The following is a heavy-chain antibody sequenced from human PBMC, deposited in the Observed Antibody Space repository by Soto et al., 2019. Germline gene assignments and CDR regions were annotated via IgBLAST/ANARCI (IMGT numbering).Heavy chain of an antibody. CDR2: INPNSGGT. D-gene: IGHD1-1*01. J-gene: IGHJ4*02. Sequence: ASVKVSCKASGYTFTGYYMHWVRQAPGQGLERMGWINPNSGGTNYAQKFQGWVTMTRDTSISIAYMELSRLRSDDTAVYYCARRYNWKDGGFDYWGQGTLVTVSS. CDR1: GYTFTGYY. V-gene: IGHV1-2*04. CDR3: ARRYNWKDGGFDY.